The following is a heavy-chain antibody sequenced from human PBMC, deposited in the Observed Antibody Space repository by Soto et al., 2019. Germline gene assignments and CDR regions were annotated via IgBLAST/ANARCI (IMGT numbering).Heavy chain of an antibody. CDR2: ISYDGSNK. CDR1: GFTFSSYA. Sequence: GGSLRLSCAASGFTFSSYAMHWVRQAPGKGLEWVAVISYDGSNKYYADSVKGRFTISRDNSKNTLYLQMNSLRAEDTAVYYCARDAATGSGDRGMDVWGQGTTVTVSS. CDR3: ARDAATGSGDRGMDV. D-gene: IGHD6-19*01. V-gene: IGHV3-30-3*01. J-gene: IGHJ6*02.